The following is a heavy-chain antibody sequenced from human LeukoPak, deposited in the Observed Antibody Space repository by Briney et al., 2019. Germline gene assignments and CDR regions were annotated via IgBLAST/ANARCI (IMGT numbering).Heavy chain of an antibody. D-gene: IGHD3-10*01. J-gene: IGHJ4*02. Sequence: ASVKVSCKASGYTFTDSYVHWVRLAPGQGREWLRWINPNSGGTNYAQRFQGRVTMTRDTSISTAYMELSSLRSDDTAVYFCARIPSWDCPTTTCGSGGYCFDSWGQGTLVTVSP. V-gene: IGHV1-2*02. CDR1: GYTFTDSY. CDR2: INPNSGGT. CDR3: ARIPSWDCPTTTCGSGGYCFDS.